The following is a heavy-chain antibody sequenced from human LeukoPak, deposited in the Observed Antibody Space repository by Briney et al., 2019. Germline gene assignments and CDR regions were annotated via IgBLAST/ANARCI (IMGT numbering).Heavy chain of an antibody. J-gene: IGHJ6*02. Sequence: GGSLRLSCAASGFTFSSYSMNWVRQAPGKGLEWVSSISSSSSYIYYADSVKGRFTISRDNAKNSLYRQMNSLRADDTAVYYCATDLIGDYLGSGLAVWGQGPTVTVSS. CDR1: GFTFSSYS. D-gene: IGHD4-17*01. V-gene: IGHV3-21*01. CDR3: ATDLIGDYLGSGLAV. CDR2: ISSSSSYI.